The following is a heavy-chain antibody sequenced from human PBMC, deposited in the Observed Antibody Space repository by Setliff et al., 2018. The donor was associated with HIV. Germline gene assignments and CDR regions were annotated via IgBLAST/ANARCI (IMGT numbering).Heavy chain of an antibody. J-gene: IGHJ5*02. V-gene: IGHV4-34*01. CDR1: GASFSDYY. CDR3: ARATLLIRSWFDP. CDR2: INHSGSA. D-gene: IGHD3-10*01. Sequence: TLSLTCAVYGASFSDYYWSWIRQPPGKGLEWIGEINHSGSANYNPSLKGRVTLSVDTSKNQFSLKVTSVTAADTAVYYCARATLLIRSWFDPWGQGTLVTVSS.